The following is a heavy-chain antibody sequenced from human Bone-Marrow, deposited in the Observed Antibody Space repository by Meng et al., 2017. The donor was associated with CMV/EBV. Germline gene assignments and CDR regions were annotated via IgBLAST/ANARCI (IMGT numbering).Heavy chain of an antibody. J-gene: IGHJ6*02. CDR3: ARANSVGAGYYYYGMDC. D-gene: IGHD1-26*01. Sequence: ASVKVSCKASGYTFTSYYMHWVRQAPGQGLEWMGIINPSGGSTSYAQKFQGRVTMTRDTSTSTVYMELSSLRSEDTAVYYCARANSVGAGYYYYGMDCWGQGTIVTVSS. V-gene: IGHV1-46*01. CDR1: GYTFTSYY. CDR2: INPSGGST.